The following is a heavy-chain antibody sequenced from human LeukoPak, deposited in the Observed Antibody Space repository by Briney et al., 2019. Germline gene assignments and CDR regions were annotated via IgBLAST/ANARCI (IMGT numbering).Heavy chain of an antibody. V-gene: IGHV4-4*07. J-gene: IGHJ6*03. Sequence: SDTLSLTCTVSGASISSYYWRWIRHPAGKGREWSVCIYISGSTNYNPSLKSRVTMSVDTSKNQFSLKLSSVTAADTAVYYCARAETLAVAGTSDVYYYYMDVWGKGTTVTVSS. D-gene: IGHD6-19*01. CDR1: GASISSYY. CDR2: IYISGST. CDR3: ARAETLAVAGTSDVYYYYMDV.